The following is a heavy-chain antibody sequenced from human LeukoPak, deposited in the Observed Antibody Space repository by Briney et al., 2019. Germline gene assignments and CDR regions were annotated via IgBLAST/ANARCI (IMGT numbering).Heavy chain of an antibody. CDR1: GFTFSSYE. CDR3: ARLSNDYGDYVGWFDP. J-gene: IGHJ5*02. Sequence: PGGSLRLSCAASGFTFSSYEMNWVRQAPGKGLEWVSYISSSGSTIYYADSVKGRFTISRDNAKNSLYLQMNSLRAEDTAVYYCARLSNDYGDYVGWFDPWGQGTLVTVSS. V-gene: IGHV3-48*03. CDR2: ISSSGSTI. D-gene: IGHD4-17*01.